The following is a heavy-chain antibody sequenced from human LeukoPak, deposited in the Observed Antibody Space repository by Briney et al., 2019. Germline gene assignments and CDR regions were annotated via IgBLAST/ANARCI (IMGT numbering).Heavy chain of an antibody. D-gene: IGHD2-21*01. V-gene: IGHV3-7*03. CDR3: VRASPFGEF. CDR1: GFTFTNYW. J-gene: IGHJ4*02. CDR2: IKQDGSEQ. Sequence: GGSLRLSCAASGFTFTNYWMSWVRQAPGKGLEWVANIKQDGSEQNYVDSVRGRFTISRDNAKNSLYLQMNSLRAEDTAVYYCVRASPFGEFWGQGTLVTVSS.